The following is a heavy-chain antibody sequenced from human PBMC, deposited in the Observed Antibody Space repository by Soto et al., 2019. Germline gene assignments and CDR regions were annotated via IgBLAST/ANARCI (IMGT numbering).Heavy chain of an antibody. J-gene: IGHJ4*02. CDR1: GGSVSSGDYY. CDR2: IYYSGNT. CDR3: ARVYSSSWNWVLDY. Sequence: PSETLSLTCTVSGGSVSSGDYYWSWIRQPPGKGLEWIGNIYYSGNTYYNPSLKSRVIISVDTAKNQFSLKLTSVTAPATAVYYCARVYSSSWNWVLDYWGRGTLVTVSS. V-gene: IGHV4-30-4*01. D-gene: IGHD6-13*01.